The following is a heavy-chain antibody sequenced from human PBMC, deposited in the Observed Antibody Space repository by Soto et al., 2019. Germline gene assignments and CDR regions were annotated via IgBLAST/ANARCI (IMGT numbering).Heavy chain of an antibody. J-gene: IGHJ5*01. CDR1: GGSISSGTYH. CDR2: IYYSGST. D-gene: IGHD1-26*01. V-gene: IGHV4-61*01. Sequence: SETLSLTCTVSGGSISSGTYHWTWIRQHPGKGLEWIGYIYYSGSTNYNPSLKSRVTISVDTSKNQFSLKLNSMTAADTAVYYCAKDLPGELLLTCFDSWGQGTLVTVSS. CDR3: AKDLPGELLLTCFDS.